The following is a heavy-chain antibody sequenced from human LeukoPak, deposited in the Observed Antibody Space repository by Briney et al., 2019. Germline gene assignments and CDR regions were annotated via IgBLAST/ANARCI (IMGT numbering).Heavy chain of an antibody. V-gene: IGHV4-34*01. CDR2: INDSGRI. CDR1: GGSFSNYY. Sequence: SETLSLTCAVYGGSFSNYYWSWIRQPPGKGLEWIGEINDSGRINYNPSLMSRITVSVDTSKNQFSLRLTSVTATDTAVYYCARRWNYGRNYYIDVWGNGATVSVSS. D-gene: IGHD1-7*01. J-gene: IGHJ6*03. CDR3: ARRWNYGRNYYIDV.